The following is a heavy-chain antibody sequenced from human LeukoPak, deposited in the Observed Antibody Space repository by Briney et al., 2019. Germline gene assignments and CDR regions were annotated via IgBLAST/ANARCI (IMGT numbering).Heavy chain of an antibody. CDR1: GGTFSSYA. CDR3: AGRYSSGWYFDY. D-gene: IGHD6-19*01. V-gene: IGHV1-69*13. CDR2: IIPIFGTA. Sequence: SVKVSCKASGGTFSSYAISWVRQAPGQGLEWMGGIIPIFGTADYAQKFQGRVTITADESTSTAYMELSSLRSEDTAVYYCAGRYSSGWYFDYWGQGTLVTVSS. J-gene: IGHJ4*02.